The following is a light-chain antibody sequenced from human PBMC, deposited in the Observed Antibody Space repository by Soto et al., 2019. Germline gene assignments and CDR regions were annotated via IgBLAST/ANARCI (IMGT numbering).Light chain of an antibody. J-gene: IGKJ3*01. Sequence: EIVLTQSPATLSLSPGERATLSCRASQSVSSYLAWYQQKPGQAPRLLIYAASNRATGIPARFSGSGSGTDFTLTISSLEPEDFAVYYCQQRSNWPPMWTFGPGTKVEIK. CDR2: AAS. V-gene: IGKV3-11*01. CDR1: QSVSSY. CDR3: QQRSNWPPMWT.